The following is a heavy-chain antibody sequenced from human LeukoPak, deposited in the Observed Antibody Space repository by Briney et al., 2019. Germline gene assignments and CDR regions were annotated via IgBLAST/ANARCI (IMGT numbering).Heavy chain of an antibody. Sequence: GGSLRLSCAASGFTFSSYAMSWVRQAPGKGLEWVSAISGSGGSTYYADSVKGRFTISRDNSKNTLYLQMNSLRAEDTAVYYCAKGYYYDSRGYYSQYYFDYWGQGTLVTVSS. D-gene: IGHD3-22*01. CDR1: GFTFSSYA. V-gene: IGHV3-23*01. J-gene: IGHJ4*02. CDR2: ISGSGGST. CDR3: AKGYYYDSRGYYSQYYFDY.